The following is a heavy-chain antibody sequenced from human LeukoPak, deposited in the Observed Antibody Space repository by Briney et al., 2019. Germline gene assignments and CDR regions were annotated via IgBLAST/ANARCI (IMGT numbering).Heavy chain of an antibody. CDR3: ARARPGDRAFDY. CDR1: GFTFSSYA. CDR2: ISSSSSYI. V-gene: IGHV3-21*01. J-gene: IGHJ4*02. Sequence: GGSLRLSCAASGFTFSSYAMSWVRQAPGKGLEWVSSISSSSSYIYYADSVKGRFTISRDNAKNSLYLQMNSLRAEDTAVYYCARARPGDRAFDYWGQGTLVTVSS. D-gene: IGHD4-17*01.